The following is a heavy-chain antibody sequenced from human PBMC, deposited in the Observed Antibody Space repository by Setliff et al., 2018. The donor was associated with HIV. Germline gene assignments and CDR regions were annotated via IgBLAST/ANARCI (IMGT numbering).Heavy chain of an antibody. CDR1: GFTFSTYS. J-gene: IGHJ4*02. CDR2: ISSSSSYI. CDR3: ARGYISGANSFDS. D-gene: IGHD6-19*01. Sequence: PGGSLRLSCAASGFTFSTYSMSWVRQAPGKGLEWVSFISSSSSYIYYADSVRGRFTISRDNAKKSLYLQMNSLRAEDMAIYYCARGYISGANSFDSWGQGTLVTVS. V-gene: IGHV3-21*01.